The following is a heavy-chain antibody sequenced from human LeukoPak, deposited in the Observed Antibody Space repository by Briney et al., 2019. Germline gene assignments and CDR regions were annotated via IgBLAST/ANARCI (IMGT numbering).Heavy chain of an antibody. D-gene: IGHD3-22*01. V-gene: IGHV4-34*01. CDR1: GGSLSGYY. J-gene: IGHJ5*02. CDR3: ARKAKYYYDSSGFNWFDP. Sequence: DPSETLSLTCAVYGGSLSGYYWSWIRQPPGKGLEWIGEINHSGSTNYNPSLKSRVTISVDTSKNQFSLKLSSVTAADTAVYYCARKAKYYYDSSGFNWFDPWGQGTLVTVSS. CDR2: INHSGST.